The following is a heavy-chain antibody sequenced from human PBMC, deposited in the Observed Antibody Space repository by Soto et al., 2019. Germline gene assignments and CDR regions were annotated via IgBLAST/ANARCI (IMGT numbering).Heavy chain of an antibody. J-gene: IGHJ4*02. Sequence: SETLSLTCTVSGGSISTSSYYWVWIRQPPGKGLEWIGSIYYIGSTYYNPSLKNRVTISVDTSKNQFSLKLSSVTAADTAVYYCARGKISGLFDYWGQGTLVTVSS. CDR1: GGSISTSSYY. V-gene: IGHV4-39*01. CDR3: ARGKISGLFDY. D-gene: IGHD5-12*01. CDR2: IYYIGST.